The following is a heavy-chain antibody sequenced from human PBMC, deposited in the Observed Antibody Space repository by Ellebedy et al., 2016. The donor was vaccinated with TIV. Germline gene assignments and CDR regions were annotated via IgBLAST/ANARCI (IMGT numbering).Heavy chain of an antibody. CDR2: IKYDGSEK. J-gene: IGHJ5*02. CDR3: ARWYDDSWTGYYT. Sequence: LSLTCAASGFIFSTYWMSWVRQAPGKGLEWVANIKYDGSEKYYVKSVKGRFTISRDNAKNSLYLQMDSLRAEDTAVYYCARWYDDSWTGYYTWGQGTLVTVSS. V-gene: IGHV3-7*02. CDR1: GFIFSTYW. D-gene: IGHD3-3*01.